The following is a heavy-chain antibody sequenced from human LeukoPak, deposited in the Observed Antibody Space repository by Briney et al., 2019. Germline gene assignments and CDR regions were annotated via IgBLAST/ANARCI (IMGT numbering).Heavy chain of an antibody. CDR1: GGSISSYY. CDR2: IYYSGST. Sequence: SDTLSLTCTVSGGSISSYYWSWIRQPPGKGLEWIGYIYYSGSTNYSPSLKSRVTISVDTSKNQFSLQLRSVIAADTAVYFCAGTIVGATERYYDYGMDVWGQGTTVTVSS. CDR3: AGTIVGATERYYDYGMDV. J-gene: IGHJ6*02. V-gene: IGHV4-59*07. D-gene: IGHD1-26*01.